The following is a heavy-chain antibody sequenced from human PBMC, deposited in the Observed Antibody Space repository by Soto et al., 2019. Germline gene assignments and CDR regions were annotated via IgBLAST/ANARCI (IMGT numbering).Heavy chain of an antibody. CDR1: GGSFSGYY. V-gene: IGHV4-34*01. Sequence: SETLSLTCAVYGGSFSGYYWSWIRQPPGKGLEWIGEINHSGSTNYNPSLKSRVTISVDTSKNQFSLKLSSVTAADTAVYYCARGGMIVVVITRWDNWFDPWGQGTLVTVSS. CDR3: ARGGMIVVVITRWDNWFDP. CDR2: INHSGST. D-gene: IGHD3-22*01. J-gene: IGHJ5*02.